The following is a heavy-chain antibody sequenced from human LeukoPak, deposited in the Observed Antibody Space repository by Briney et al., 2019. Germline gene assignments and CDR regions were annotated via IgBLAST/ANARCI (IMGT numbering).Heavy chain of an antibody. Sequence: SETLSLTCAVSGHSISSDYYWGWIRQPPGKGLEWIGSIYHSGSTYSNPSLKSRVTISVDTSKNQFSLKLTSVTAADTAVYYCARRNTGFDYWGQGTLVTVSS. D-gene: IGHD1-14*01. J-gene: IGHJ4*02. CDR2: IYHSGST. V-gene: IGHV4-38-2*01. CDR3: ARRNTGFDY. CDR1: GHSISSDYY.